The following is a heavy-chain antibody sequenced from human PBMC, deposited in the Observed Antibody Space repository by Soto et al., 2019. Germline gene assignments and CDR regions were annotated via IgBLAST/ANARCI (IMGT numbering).Heavy chain of an antibody. CDR2: FDPEDGET. V-gene: IGHV1-24*01. J-gene: IGHJ4*02. D-gene: IGHD3-22*01. Sequence: GASVKVSCKVSGYTLTELSMHWVRQAPGKGLEWMGGFDPEDGETIYAQKFQGRVTMTEDTSTDTAYMELSSLRSEDTAVYYCATPTFYYDSSGYYFFSWGQGTLVTVSS. CDR1: GYTLTELS. CDR3: ATPTFYYDSSGYYFFS.